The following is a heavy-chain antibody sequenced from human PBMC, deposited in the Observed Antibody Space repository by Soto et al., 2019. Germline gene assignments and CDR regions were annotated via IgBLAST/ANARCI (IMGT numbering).Heavy chain of an antibody. CDR3: ARERREKIHDGYDIDY. CDR2: IYTTGST. Sequence: PSETLSLTCTVSGDSISDYYWSWIRQPAGKGLEWIGRIYTTGSTDYNPSLKRRVTISIDMSKNQFSLKVTSMTAADTAVYYCARERREKIHDGYDIDYWGQGTLVTVSS. V-gene: IGHV4-4*07. D-gene: IGHD5-12*01. J-gene: IGHJ4*02. CDR1: GDSISDYY.